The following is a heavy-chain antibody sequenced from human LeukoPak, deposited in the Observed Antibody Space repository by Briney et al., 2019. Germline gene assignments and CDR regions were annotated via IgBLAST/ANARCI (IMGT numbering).Heavy chain of an antibody. CDR3: ARQRAHCTWDFDY. Sequence: KAAEPLSLPGSVSRGSFSRRSEYWWAWIREPPGQGLEWSSSLYHIGGIYYNPSLKSQITISVDTSKDHFYLKRASVTAADTAVYYCARQRAHCTWDFDYRGQRIIVT. J-gene: IGHJ4*02. D-gene: IGHD2-21*01. CDR1: RGSFSRRSEY. CDR2: LYHIGGI. V-gene: IGHV4-39*01.